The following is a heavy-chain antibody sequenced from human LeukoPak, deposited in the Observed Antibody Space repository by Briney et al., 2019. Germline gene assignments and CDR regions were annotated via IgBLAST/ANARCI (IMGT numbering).Heavy chain of an antibody. V-gene: IGHV1-69*13. D-gene: IGHD2-2*01. CDR2: IIPIFGTA. J-gene: IGHJ3*02. CDR3: ARGGGVSTSFITEADSFDI. Sequence: SVKVSCKASGGTFSSYGISWVRQAPGQGLEWMGGIIPIFGTANYAQKFQGRVTITADESTSTAYMELSSLRPEDTAVYYCARGGGVSTSFITEADSFDIWGQGTMVTVSS. CDR1: GGTFSSYG.